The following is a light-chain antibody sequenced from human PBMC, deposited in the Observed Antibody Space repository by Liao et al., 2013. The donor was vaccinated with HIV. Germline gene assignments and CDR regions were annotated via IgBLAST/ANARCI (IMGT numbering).Light chain of an antibody. CDR3: QAWDSSSHLV. CDR1: KLGDKY. CDR2: QDN. J-gene: IGLJ2*01. V-gene: IGLV3-1*01. Sequence: SYELTQPPSVSVSPGQTASITCSGDKLGDKYACWYQQKPGQSPVLVIYQDNKRPSGFPERFSGSNSGNTATLTISGTQAMDEADYYCQAWDSSSHLVFGGGTKLTV.